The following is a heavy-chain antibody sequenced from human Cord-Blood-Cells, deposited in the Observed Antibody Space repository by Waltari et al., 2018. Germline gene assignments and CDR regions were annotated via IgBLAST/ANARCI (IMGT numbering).Heavy chain of an antibody. D-gene: IGHD6-13*01. CDR2: SYNSGST. J-gene: IGHJ4*02. Sequence: QVQLQESGPGLVKPSETLSLTCAVSGYSISSGYYWGWIRQPPGKGLEWIGSSYNSGSTYYNPSLKSRVTISVDTSKNQFSLKLSSVTAADTAVYYCSLVSSWYFDYWGQGTLVTVSS. V-gene: IGHV4-38-2*01. CDR3: SLVSSWYFDY. CDR1: GYSISSGYY.